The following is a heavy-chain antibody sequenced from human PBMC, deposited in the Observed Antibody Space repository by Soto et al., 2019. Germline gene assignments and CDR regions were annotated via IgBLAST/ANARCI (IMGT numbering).Heavy chain of an antibody. CDR3: TRLYLGLVVDFDY. CDR2: IRDKPSGGTT. Sequence: GGSLRLSCTASGFTFADYSMSWFRQAPGKGLEWVAFIRDKPSGGTTEYAASVKGRFTISRDYSKSIAYLQMNSLRTEDTAVYYCTRLYLGLVVDFDYWGQGTLVTVSS. D-gene: IGHD3-3*01. CDR1: GFTFADYS. V-gene: IGHV3-49*03. J-gene: IGHJ4*02.